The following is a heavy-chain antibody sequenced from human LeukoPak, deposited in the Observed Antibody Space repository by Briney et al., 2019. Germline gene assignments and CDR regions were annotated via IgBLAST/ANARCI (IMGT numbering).Heavy chain of an antibody. D-gene: IGHD3-10*01. J-gene: IGHJ4*02. CDR3: ATRSSVLWFGYFDY. Sequence: ASVKVSCKASGYTFTSYGISWVRQAPGQGLEWMGWISAYSGNTNYAQKLQGRVTMTTDTSTSTAYMELRSLRSDDTAVYYCATRSSVLWFGYFDYWGQGTLVTVSS. CDR2: ISAYSGNT. V-gene: IGHV1-18*01. CDR1: GYTFTSYG.